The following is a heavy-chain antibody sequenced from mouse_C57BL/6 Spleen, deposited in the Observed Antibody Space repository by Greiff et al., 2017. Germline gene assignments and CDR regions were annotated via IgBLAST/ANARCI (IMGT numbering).Heavy chain of an antibody. CDR3: ARLYGSSLDY. D-gene: IGHD1-1*01. CDR2: IRNKANGYTT. V-gene: IGHV7-3*01. CDR1: GFTFTDYY. J-gene: IGHJ2*01. Sequence: EVKLMESGGGLVQPGGSLSLSCAASGFTFTDYYMSWVRQPPGKALEWLGFIRNKANGYTTEYSASVKGRFTISRDNSQSIRYLQMNALRAEDSDTYYCARLYGSSLDYWGQGTNRTGSS.